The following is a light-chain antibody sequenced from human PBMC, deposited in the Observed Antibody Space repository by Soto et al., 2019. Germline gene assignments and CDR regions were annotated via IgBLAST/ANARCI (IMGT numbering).Light chain of an antibody. CDR1: QSLLHSNGYNY. J-gene: IGKJ1*01. CDR2: LGS. CDR3: MQALQTPR. V-gene: IGKV2-28*01. Sequence: DIVMTHSPLSLPVTPGEPASISCRSSQSLLHSNGYNYLDWYLQKPGQSPQLLIYLGSNRASGVPDRFSGSGSGTDFTLKISRVEAEDVGVYYCMQALQTPRFGQGTKVEIK.